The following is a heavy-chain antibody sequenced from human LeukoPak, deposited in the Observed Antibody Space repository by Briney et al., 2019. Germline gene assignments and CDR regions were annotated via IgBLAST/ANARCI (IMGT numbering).Heavy chain of an antibody. CDR2: TYYRSKWYS. J-gene: IGHJ6*02. Sequence: SQTLSLTCAISGDSVSSNSAGWNWIRQSPSRGLEWLGRTYYRSKWYSDYAVSVKSRITINPDTSKNQFSLQLNSVTPEDTAVYYCTRDSGNWGAYYYYYGMGVWGQGTTVTTSS. CDR1: GDSVSSNSAG. V-gene: IGHV6-1*01. CDR3: TRDSGNWGAYYYYYGMGV. D-gene: IGHD7-27*01.